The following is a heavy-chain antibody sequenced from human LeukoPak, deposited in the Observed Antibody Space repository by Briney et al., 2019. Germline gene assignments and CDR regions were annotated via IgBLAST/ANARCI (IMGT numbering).Heavy chain of an antibody. V-gene: IGHV3-53*01. D-gene: IGHD6-13*01. CDR1: GFTVSSNY. CDR2: IYSGGST. CDR3: AEEASRDYFDY. Sequence: GGSLRLSCAASGFTVSSNYMSWVRQAPGKGLEWVSVIYSGGSTYYADSVKGRFTISRDNSKNTLYLQMNSLRAEDTAVYYCAEEASRDYFDYWGQGTLATVSS. J-gene: IGHJ4*02.